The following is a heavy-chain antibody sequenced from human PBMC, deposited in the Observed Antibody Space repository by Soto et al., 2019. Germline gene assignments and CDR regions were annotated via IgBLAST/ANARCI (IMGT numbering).Heavy chain of an antibody. CDR2: ISTNGDST. Sequence: EVQLVESGGGLVQPGGSLRLSCAASGFTFGSYPMHWVRQAPGKGLEYVSAISTNGDSTFYANSVKGRFTISRDNSKNNLYLQMGSLRDEDMGVYYCAREGMSRPRWVFDYWGQGTLVTDSS. V-gene: IGHV3-64*01. D-gene: IGHD6-13*01. CDR1: GFTFGSYP. CDR3: AREGMSRPRWVFDY. J-gene: IGHJ4*02.